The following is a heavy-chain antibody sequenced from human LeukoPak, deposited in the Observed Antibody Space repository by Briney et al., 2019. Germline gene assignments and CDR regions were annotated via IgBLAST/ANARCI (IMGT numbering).Heavy chain of an antibody. CDR2: IYYSGST. V-gene: IGHV4-31*03. CDR1: GGSISSGGYY. D-gene: IGHD2-8*01. CDR3: ASGYCINGVCYYDGFDI. Sequence: PSETLSLTCTVSGGSISSGGYYWSWIRQHPGKGLEWIGYIYYSGSTYYNPSLKSRVTISVDTFKNQFSLKLSSVTAADTAVYYCASGYCINGVCYYDGFDIWGQGTMVTVSS. J-gene: IGHJ3*02.